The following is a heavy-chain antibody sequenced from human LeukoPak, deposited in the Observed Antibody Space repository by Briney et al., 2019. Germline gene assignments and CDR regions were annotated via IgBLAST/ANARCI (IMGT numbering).Heavy chain of an antibody. CDR2: IYYSGTT. CDR1: GCSISSGDDY. CDR3: ARLVGYYSRGSCYHFDY. Sequence: SQTLSLTCAVSGCSISSGDDYWSWIRQPPGKGLEWIGYIYYSGTTYYNPSLKSRASISVDTSKNQFSLKLSSVTAADTALYFCARLVGYYSRGSCYHFDYWGQGSLVTVSS. V-gene: IGHV4-30-4*01. J-gene: IGHJ4*02. D-gene: IGHD2-15*01.